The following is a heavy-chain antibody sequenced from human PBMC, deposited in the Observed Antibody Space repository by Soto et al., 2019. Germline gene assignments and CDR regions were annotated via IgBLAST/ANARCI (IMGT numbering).Heavy chain of an antibody. J-gene: IGHJ6*02. Sequence: GGSLRLSCAASGFTFSSYSMNWVRQAPGKGLEWVSSISSSSSYIYYADSVKGRFTISRDNAKNSLYLQMNSLRAEDTAVYYCASTEEWLVAEMDVWGQGTTVTVSS. CDR1: GFTFSSYS. CDR3: ASTEEWLVAEMDV. D-gene: IGHD6-19*01. V-gene: IGHV3-21*01. CDR2: ISSSSSYI.